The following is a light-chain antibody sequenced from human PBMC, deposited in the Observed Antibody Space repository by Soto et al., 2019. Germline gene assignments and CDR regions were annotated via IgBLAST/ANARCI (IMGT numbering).Light chain of an antibody. CDR1: QSIRVW. CDR2: KTS. Sequence: DIHMTQSPSTLSASVGDRVTITCRASQSIRVWLAWYQQKPGKAPNLLIYKTSSLETGVPSRFSGSGSGTEFTLTISSLQPDDFATYYCQHYNDYFWTFGQGTKVEIK. J-gene: IGKJ1*01. CDR3: QHYNDYFWT. V-gene: IGKV1-5*03.